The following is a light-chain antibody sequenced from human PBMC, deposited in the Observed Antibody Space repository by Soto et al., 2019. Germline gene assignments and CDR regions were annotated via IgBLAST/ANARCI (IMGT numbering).Light chain of an antibody. J-gene: IGLJ1*01. CDR2: DVS. CDR1: SSDVGVYNY. Sequence: QSVLTQPASVSGSPGHSITISCTGTSSDVGVYNYVSWYQQHPGKAPKLMIYDVSNRPSGVSNRFSGSKSGNTASLTISGRQAEDVAGYYSSSYTSSSTLLYVFGTGTKLTVL. CDR3: SSYTSSSTLLYV. V-gene: IGLV2-14*01.